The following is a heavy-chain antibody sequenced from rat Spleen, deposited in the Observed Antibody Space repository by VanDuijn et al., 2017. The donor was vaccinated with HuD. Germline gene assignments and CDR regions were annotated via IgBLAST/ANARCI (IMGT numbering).Heavy chain of an antibody. Sequence: EEQLVESGGGLVQPGRSLKLSCVASGFTFNQARLTWIRQAPGKGNTQVASITNTGGSTYYPDSVKGRFTISRDNATSTRYLQMNSLRSEDKATYYCASYSSYIYAFEYWGQVVMLTVSS. V-gene: IGHV5-31*01. D-gene: IGHD1-2*01. J-gene: IGHJ2*01. CDR3: ASYSSYIYAFEY. CDR1: GFTFNQAR. CDR2: ITNTGGST.